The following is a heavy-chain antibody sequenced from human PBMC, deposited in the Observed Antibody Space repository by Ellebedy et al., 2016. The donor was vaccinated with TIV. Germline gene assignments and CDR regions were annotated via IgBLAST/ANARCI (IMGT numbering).Heavy chain of an antibody. Sequence: MPSETLSLTCFVSGGSISAYYWSWIRQPPGKGLEWSGYVYYTGTTNYNPSLQSRVSISLDTSKDQLSLTLNSVTAADTAMYYCVAKGSYLPFDSWGQGTLVTVSS. V-gene: IGHV4-59*12. CDR3: VAKGSYLPFDS. J-gene: IGHJ4*02. D-gene: IGHD3-16*02. CDR1: GGSISAYY. CDR2: VYYTGTT.